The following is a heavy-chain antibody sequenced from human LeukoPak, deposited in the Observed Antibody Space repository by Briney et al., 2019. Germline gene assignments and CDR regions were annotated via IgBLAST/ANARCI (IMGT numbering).Heavy chain of an antibody. D-gene: IGHD3-10*01. Sequence: GGSLRLSCSASGFTFSSYAMHWVRQAPGKGLEYVSAISSNGGSTYYADSVNGRFTISRDNSKNTLYLQMSSLRAEDTAVYYCVKGGSGSYYDYWGQGTLVTVSS. CDR2: ISSNGGST. CDR1: GFTFSSYA. V-gene: IGHV3-64D*06. J-gene: IGHJ4*02. CDR3: VKGGSGSYYDY.